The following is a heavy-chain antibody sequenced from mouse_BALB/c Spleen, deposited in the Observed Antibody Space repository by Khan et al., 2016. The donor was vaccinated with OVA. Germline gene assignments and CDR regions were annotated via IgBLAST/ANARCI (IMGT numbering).Heavy chain of an antibody. CDR3: ARRNYFGYTFAY. Sequence: QVQLQQSGAELARPGASVKLSCKASGYTFSDYYINWVKQRTGQGFEWIGEISPGSGDTYYNEKFKGQATLTADKSSSPSYMQLSSLPSEASAVYVCARRNYFGYTFAYWGQGTLVTGSA. D-gene: IGHD1-2*01. CDR2: ISPGSGDT. J-gene: IGHJ3*01. CDR1: GYTFSDYY. V-gene: IGHV1-77*01.